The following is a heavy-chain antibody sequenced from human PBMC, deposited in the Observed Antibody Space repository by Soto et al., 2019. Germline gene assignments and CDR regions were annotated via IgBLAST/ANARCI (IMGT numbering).Heavy chain of an antibody. V-gene: IGHV4-4*07. D-gene: IGHD2-21*02. CDR3: ARDQGVVVTADNWFDH. CDR1: GGSITDYS. J-gene: IGHJ5*02. CDR2: IFSSGST. Sequence: PSETLSLTCTVSGGSITDYSWVWIRQPAGKGLEWIGRIFSSGSTNYNPSLKGRITMSLDTSKNQFSLKLNSATATDTALYFCARDQGVVVTADNWFDHWGQGILVTVSS.